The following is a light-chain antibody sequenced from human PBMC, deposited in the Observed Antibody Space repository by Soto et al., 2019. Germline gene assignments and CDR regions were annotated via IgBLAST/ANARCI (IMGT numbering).Light chain of an antibody. Sequence: IVMTQSPATLSVSAGERVTFSCRASQGINRKLAWYQHKAGQAPRLLISGASTGATGIPARFSGSGSGTEFTLTINSLQSEDCAVYYCQQHHTWPVRLGGGTKVDIK. CDR2: GAS. J-gene: IGKJ4*02. CDR1: QGINRK. CDR3: QQHHTWPVR. V-gene: IGKV3-15*01.